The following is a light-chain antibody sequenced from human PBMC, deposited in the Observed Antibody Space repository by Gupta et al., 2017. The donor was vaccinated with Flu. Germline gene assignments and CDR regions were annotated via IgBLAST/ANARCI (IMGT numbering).Light chain of an antibody. V-gene: IGKV1-39*01. CDR3: QQTDISPST. J-gene: IGKJ5*01. CDR1: QNIDES. CDR2: HAS. Sequence: PSSLSAAVGDRATITCRASQNIDESLNWYQQRPGQSPTPLIYHASRLGSGVPSRFSGSGSGTDFTLSINKLQPEDFATYHCQQTDISPSTFGQGT.